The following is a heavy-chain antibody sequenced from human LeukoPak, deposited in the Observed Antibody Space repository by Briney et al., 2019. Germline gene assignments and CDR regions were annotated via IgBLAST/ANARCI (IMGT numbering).Heavy chain of an antibody. J-gene: IGHJ2*01. CDR3: SRVLPGGSRSLDL. V-gene: IGHV3-74*01. Sequence: GGSLRLSCAASGFTFSSYGMHWVRQAPGKGLEWVSRIQIDGSSTNYADSVKGRFTISRGNDKNTLYLQMHSLRAEDTAMYYCSRVLPGGSRSLDLWGLGTLVIVSS. CDR1: GFTFSSYG. D-gene: IGHD1-26*01. CDR2: IQIDGSST.